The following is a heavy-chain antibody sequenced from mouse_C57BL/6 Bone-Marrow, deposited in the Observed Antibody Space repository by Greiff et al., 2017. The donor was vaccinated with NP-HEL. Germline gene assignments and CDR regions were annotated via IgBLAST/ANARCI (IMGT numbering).Heavy chain of an antibody. CDR3: ARESYYYGSSPFAY. J-gene: IGHJ3*01. D-gene: IGHD1-1*01. CDR1: GFTFSSYA. CDR2: ISDGGSYT. V-gene: IGHV5-4*01. Sequence: EVMLVESGGGLVKPGGSLKLSCAASGFTFSSYAMSWVRQTPEKRLEWVATISDGGSYTYYPDNVKGRFTISRDNAKNNLYLQMSHLKSEDTAMYYCARESYYYGSSPFAYWGQGTLVTVSA.